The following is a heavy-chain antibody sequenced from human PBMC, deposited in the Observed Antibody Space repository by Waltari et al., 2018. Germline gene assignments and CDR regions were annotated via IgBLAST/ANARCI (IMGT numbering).Heavy chain of an antibody. CDR2: ISSSSSYI. V-gene: IGHV3-21*01. Sequence: EVQLVESGGGLVKPGGSLRLSCAASGFTFSSYSMNWVRQAPGKGLEWVSSISSSSSYIYYADSVKGRFTISRDNAKNSLYLQMNSLRAEDTAVYYCARDLLELRVGYYYYMDVWGKGTTVTVSS. D-gene: IGHD1-7*01. CDR3: ARDLLELRVGYYYYMDV. CDR1: GFTFSSYS. J-gene: IGHJ6*03.